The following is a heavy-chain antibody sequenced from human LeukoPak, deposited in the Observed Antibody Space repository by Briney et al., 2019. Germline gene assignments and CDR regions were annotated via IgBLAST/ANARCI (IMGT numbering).Heavy chain of an antibody. J-gene: IGHJ4*02. D-gene: IGHD5-18*01. CDR1: GFTVSSKY. CDR3: ARAGPTPMVDGDYFDY. CDR2: IYSGGST. Sequence: GSLRLSCAASGFTVSSKYMSWVRQAPGKGLEWVSVIYSGGSTYYADSVKGRFIISRDNSKNTLYLQMNSLRAEDTAVYYCARAGPTPMVDGDYFDYWGQGTLVTVSS. V-gene: IGHV3-53*05.